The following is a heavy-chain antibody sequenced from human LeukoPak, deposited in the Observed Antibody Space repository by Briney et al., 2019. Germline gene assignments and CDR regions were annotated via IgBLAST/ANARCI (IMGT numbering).Heavy chain of an antibody. Sequence: PGGSLRLSCAASGFTFSNAWMSWVRQAPGKGLEWVGRIKSKTDGGTTDYAATVKGRFSISRDDSKNTLYLKMNSLKTEDTAVYYYTTDPPPYSSGLYFDYWGQGTLVTVSS. J-gene: IGHJ4*02. CDR2: IKSKTDGGTT. CDR3: TTDPPPYSSGLYFDY. D-gene: IGHD6-19*01. V-gene: IGHV3-15*01. CDR1: GFTFSNAW.